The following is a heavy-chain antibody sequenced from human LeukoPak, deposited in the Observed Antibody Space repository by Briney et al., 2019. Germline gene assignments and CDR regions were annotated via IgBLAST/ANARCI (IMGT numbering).Heavy chain of an antibody. J-gene: IGHJ4*02. CDR2: IYHSGST. CDR3: ARVVSSSPGVYYFDY. V-gene: IGHV4-38-2*02. CDR1: GYSISSGYY. Sequence: SETLSLTCTVSGYSISSGYYWGWIRQPPRKGLEWIGSIYHSGSTYFNPSLKSRVTISVDTSKNQFSLKLSSVTAADTAVYYCARVVSSSPGVYYFDYWGQGTLVTVSS. D-gene: IGHD6-6*01.